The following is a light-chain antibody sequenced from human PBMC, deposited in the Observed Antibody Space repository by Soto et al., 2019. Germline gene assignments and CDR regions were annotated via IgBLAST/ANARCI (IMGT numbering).Light chain of an antibody. V-gene: IGKV3-15*01. CDR3: QQYHNWPLT. Sequence: EIVMTQSPATLSVSPGERATLSCRASQTVSTSLAWYQQRPGQPPRLLIQGASTRATCIPARFSGSGSGTEFTLTISSLRSEDFAVYFCQQYHNWPLTFGGGTKVEIK. CDR2: GAS. J-gene: IGKJ4*01. CDR1: QTVSTS.